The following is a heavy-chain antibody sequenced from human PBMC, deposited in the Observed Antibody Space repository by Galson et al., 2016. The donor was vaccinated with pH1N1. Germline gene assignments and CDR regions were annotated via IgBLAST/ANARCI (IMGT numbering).Heavy chain of an antibody. D-gene: IGHD3-10*01. CDR1: GYNFSKYW. Sequence: QSGAEVKKPGESLKISCKGSGYNFSKYWIGWVRQMPGKGLEWMGILDPSDSESKYDQSFEDQVTFSVDKSISTADLQWSSLKASDSAMYDCARQDILLRGAPFDVWGQGARVTVAS. CDR3: ARQDILLRGAPFDV. V-gene: IGHV5-51*01. CDR2: LDPSDSES. J-gene: IGHJ4*02.